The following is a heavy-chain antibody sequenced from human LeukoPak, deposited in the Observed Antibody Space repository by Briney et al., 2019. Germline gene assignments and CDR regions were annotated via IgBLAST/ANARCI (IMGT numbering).Heavy chain of an antibody. CDR2: IYPGDPDT. V-gene: IGHV5-51*01. J-gene: IGHJ4*02. Sequence: EESLKISCKGSGYTFSSYWIGWVRQMPGKGLEWMGIIYPGDPDTRYSPSLQGQVTISVDTSIGTAYLQWSSLKASDTAIYYCARQNDFRLDYWGQGTLVTVSS. D-gene: IGHD3-3*01. CDR3: ARQNDFRLDY. CDR1: GYTFSSYW.